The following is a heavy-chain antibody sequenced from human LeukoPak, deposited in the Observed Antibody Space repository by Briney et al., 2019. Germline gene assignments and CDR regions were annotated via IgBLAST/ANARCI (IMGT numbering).Heavy chain of an antibody. D-gene: IGHD3-22*01. V-gene: IGHV4-30-4*01. J-gene: IGHJ4*02. CDR3: AGSPPRHYDSSLYLGGTQDDYFDY. Sequence: TTSETLSLTCTVSGGSISSGDYYWSWIRQPPGKGLEWIGYIYYSGSTYYNPSLKSRVTISVDTSKNQFSLKLSSVTAADTAVYYCAGSPPRHYDSSLYLGGTQDDYFDYRGQGTLVTVSS. CDR1: GGSISSGDYY. CDR2: IYYSGST.